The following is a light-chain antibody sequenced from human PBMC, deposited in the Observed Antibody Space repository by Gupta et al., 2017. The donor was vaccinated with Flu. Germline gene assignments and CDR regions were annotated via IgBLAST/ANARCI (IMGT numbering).Light chain of an antibody. CDR2: AAS. V-gene: IGKV1-12*01. CDR1: QGIGSW. Sequence: DIQMTQSPSSVSASVGDRVTITCRASQGIGSWLAWYQQKPGKAPKLLISAASSLQSGVPSRFSGSGSGTDFTLTISSLQPDDVATYYCIQANSLPRAFGPGTKVEIK. CDR3: IQANSLPRA. J-gene: IGKJ3*01.